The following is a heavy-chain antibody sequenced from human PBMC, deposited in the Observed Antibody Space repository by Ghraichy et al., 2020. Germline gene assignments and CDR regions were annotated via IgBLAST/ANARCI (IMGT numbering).Heavy chain of an antibody. D-gene: IGHD3-3*01. CDR3: VREGIIPSSFDI. V-gene: IGHV3-74*01. Sequence: GGSLRLSCAASGFTFSDYWMHWVRQTPGKGLVWVSRINIYGNRTNYADSVKGRFTISRDNATKTLYLQMNSLRGEDTAVYYCVREGIIPSSFDIWGQGTMVTVS. CDR2: INIYGNRT. J-gene: IGHJ3*02. CDR1: GFTFSDYW.